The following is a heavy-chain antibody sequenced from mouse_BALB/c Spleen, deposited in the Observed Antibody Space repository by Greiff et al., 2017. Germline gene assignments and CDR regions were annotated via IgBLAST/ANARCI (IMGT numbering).Heavy chain of an antibody. J-gene: IGHJ2*01. CDR1: GFSLTSYG. V-gene: IGHV2-2*02. D-gene: IGHD2-13*01. Sequence: VKVVESGPGLVAPSQSLSITCTVSGFSLTSYGVHWVRQSPGKGLEWLGVIWSGGSTDYNAAFISRLSISKDNSKSQVFFKMNSLQANDTAIYYCARNLGRDYWDYFDYWGQGTTLTVSS. CDR3: ARNLGRDYWDYFDY. CDR2: IWSGGST.